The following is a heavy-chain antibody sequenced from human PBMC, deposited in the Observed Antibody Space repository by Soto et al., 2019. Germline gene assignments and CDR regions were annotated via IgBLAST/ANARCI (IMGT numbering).Heavy chain of an antibody. CDR2: VYTSGST. CDR3: ARTIGAAYYFDF. CDR1: GDSMTKYY. Sequence: QVQLQESGPGLVKPSETLSLTCNVSGDSMTKYYWSWIRQPAGKGLEWIGRVYTSGSTNYNPSLKSRVTMSIDTSNNHFSLGLKSVTAADTAVYYCARTIGAAYYFDFWGQGALVTVSS. V-gene: IGHV4-4*07. D-gene: IGHD6-13*01. J-gene: IGHJ4*02.